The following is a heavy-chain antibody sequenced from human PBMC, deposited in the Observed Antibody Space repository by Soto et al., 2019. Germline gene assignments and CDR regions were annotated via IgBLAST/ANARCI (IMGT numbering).Heavy chain of an antibody. V-gene: IGHV1-3*01. Sequence: QVQLVQSGAEVKKPGASVKVSCKASGYTFTSYAMHWVRQAPGQRLEWMGWINAGNGNTKYSQKFQGRVTITRDTSASTAYMELSSLRSEDTAVYYCARDAGVTIFGGLRHGDGMDVWGQGTTVTVSS. CDR2: INAGNGNT. CDR1: GYTFTSYA. CDR3: ARDAGVTIFGGLRHGDGMDV. D-gene: IGHD3-3*01. J-gene: IGHJ6*02.